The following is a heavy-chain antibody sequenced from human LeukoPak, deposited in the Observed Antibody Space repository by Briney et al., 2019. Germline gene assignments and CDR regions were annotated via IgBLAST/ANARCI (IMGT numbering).Heavy chain of an antibody. J-gene: IGHJ3*02. Sequence: GGSLRLSCAASGFTFSSYGMHWVRQAPGKGLEWVTFIRSDGSNKYYADSVKGRFTISRDNSKNTLYLQMNSLRAEDTAVYYCARIGSGTYSDAFDIWGQGTMVTVSS. CDR3: ARIGSGTYSDAFDI. V-gene: IGHV3-30*02. CDR1: GFTFSSYG. D-gene: IGHD1-26*01. CDR2: IRSDGSNK.